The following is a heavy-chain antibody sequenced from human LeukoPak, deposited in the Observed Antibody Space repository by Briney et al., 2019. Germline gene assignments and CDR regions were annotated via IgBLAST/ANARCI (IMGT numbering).Heavy chain of an antibody. CDR1: GGSISSGGYY. CDR2: IYYGGST. Sequence: PSETLSLTCTVSGGSISSGGYYWSWIRQHPGKGLEWIGYIYYGGSTYYNPSLKSRVTISVDTSKNQFSLKLSSVTAADTAVYYCARQSGESDWLDPWGQGTLVTVSS. V-gene: IGHV4-31*03. J-gene: IGHJ5*02. CDR3: ARQSGESDWLDP. D-gene: IGHD5-12*01.